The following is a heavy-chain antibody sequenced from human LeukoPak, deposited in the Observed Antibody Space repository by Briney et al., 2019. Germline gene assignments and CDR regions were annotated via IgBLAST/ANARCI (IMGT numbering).Heavy chain of an antibody. CDR2: IYPGDSDT. CDR1: GYSFTSYW. Sequence: GESLKISCKGSGYSFTSYWIGWVRQMPGKGLEWMGIIYPGDSDTRYSPSFQGQVTISADKSISTAYLQWSSLKASGTAMYYCARLPGIVGATGYFDYWGQGTLVTVSS. D-gene: IGHD1-26*01. V-gene: IGHV5-51*01. CDR3: ARLPGIVGATGYFDY. J-gene: IGHJ4*02.